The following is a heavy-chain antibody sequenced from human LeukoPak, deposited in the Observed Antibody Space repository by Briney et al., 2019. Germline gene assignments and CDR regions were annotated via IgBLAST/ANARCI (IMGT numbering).Heavy chain of an antibody. D-gene: IGHD2-2*01. CDR2: MNPNSGNT. Sequence: GASVKVSCKASGYTFTSHDINWVRQATGQGLEWRGWMNPNSGNTGYAQKFQGRVTMTMNTSISTAYMELSSLRSDDTAVYYCARGRAKYCSSTSCYFLQNWGQGTLVTVSS. V-gene: IGHV1-8*01. CDR3: ARGRAKYCSSTSCYFLQN. CDR1: GYTFTSHD. J-gene: IGHJ1*01.